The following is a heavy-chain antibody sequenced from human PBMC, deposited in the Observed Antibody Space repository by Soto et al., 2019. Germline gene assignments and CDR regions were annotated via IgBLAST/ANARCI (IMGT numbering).Heavy chain of an antibody. CDR1: GYTFTSYG. D-gene: IGHD3-22*01. CDR2: ISAYNGNT. Sequence: VASVKVSCKASGYTFTSYGISWVRQAPGQGLEWMGWISAYNGNTNYAQKLQGRVTMTTDTSTSTAYMELRSLRSDDTAVYYCARAIHDYYDSSGYYYWGQGTLVTVSS. CDR3: ARAIHDYYDSSGYYY. J-gene: IGHJ4*02. V-gene: IGHV1-18*01.